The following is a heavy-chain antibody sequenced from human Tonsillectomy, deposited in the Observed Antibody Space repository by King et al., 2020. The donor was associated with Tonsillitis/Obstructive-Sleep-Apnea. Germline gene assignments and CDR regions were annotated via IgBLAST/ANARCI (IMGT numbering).Heavy chain of an antibody. Sequence: VQLVESGGGVVKPGRSLRLSCAASGFTFRSYAMHGVRQAPGTGLEWVAVISYDGSNKYYADSVKGRFTISRDNSKNTLYLPLNSLRAEDTAVYYCAREEESSGYYYYYDYGRDVWGQGTTVTVS. D-gene: IGHD3-22*01. J-gene: IGHJ6*02. CDR3: AREEESSGYYYYYDYGRDV. V-gene: IGHV3-30*04. CDR1: GFTFRSYA. CDR2: ISYDGSNK.